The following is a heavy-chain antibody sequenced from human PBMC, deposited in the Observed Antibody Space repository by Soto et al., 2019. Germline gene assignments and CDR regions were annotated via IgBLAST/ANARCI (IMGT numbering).Heavy chain of an antibody. CDR1: GGTFSTYT. D-gene: IGHD3-16*01. V-gene: IGHV1-69*09. Sequence: QVQLVQSGADVKKPGSSVKVSCKTFGGTFSTYTINWVRQAPGQGLVWMGSIMPFLNISNHARSFLGRLTIAADKSTSAALLHLEILCRDDPAIYFCVTLGAQNHHWGQGALVTISS. CDR3: VTLGAQNHH. CDR2: IMPFLNIS. J-gene: IGHJ5*02.